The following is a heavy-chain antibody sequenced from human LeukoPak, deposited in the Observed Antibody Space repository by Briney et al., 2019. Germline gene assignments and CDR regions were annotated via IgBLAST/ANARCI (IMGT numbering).Heavy chain of an antibody. CDR3: TRKTPGRTPFDY. V-gene: IGHV3-23*01. CDR2: VGTSADT. Sequence: TGGSLRLSCAASGFTFSSYAMSWVRQAPGQGLQWVSAVGTSADTYYADSVRGRFTISRDNSKNTLYLQMDSLRAEDTAIYYCTRKTPGRTPFDYWGQGILVTVSS. J-gene: IGHJ4*02. D-gene: IGHD2-15*01. CDR1: GFTFSSYA.